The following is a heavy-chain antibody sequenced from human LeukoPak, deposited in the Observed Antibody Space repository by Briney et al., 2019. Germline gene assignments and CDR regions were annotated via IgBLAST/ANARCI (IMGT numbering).Heavy chain of an antibody. CDR1: GGSISSYY. J-gene: IGHJ5*02. V-gene: IGHV4-4*07. CDR3: ARAEKSYDFWSGYYIGNWFDP. CDR2: IYTSGST. Sequence: SETLSLTCTVSGGSISSYYWSWIRQPAGKGLEWIGRIYTSGSTNYNPSLKSRVTMSVDTSKNQFSLKLSSVTAADTAVYYCARAEKSYDFWSGYYIGNWFDPWGQGTLVTVSS. D-gene: IGHD3-3*01.